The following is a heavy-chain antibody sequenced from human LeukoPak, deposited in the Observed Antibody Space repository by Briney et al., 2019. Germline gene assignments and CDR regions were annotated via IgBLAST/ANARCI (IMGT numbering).Heavy chain of an antibody. Sequence: PSETLSLTCAVYGGSFSGYYWSWIRQPPGKGLEWIGEINHSGSTNYNPSLKSRVTISVDTSKNQSSLKLSSVTAADTAVYYCARGRSKSSSWYRYFQHWGQGTLVTVSS. D-gene: IGHD6-13*01. CDR3: ARGRSKSSSWYRYFQH. CDR2: INHSGST. V-gene: IGHV4-34*01. CDR1: GGSFSGYY. J-gene: IGHJ1*01.